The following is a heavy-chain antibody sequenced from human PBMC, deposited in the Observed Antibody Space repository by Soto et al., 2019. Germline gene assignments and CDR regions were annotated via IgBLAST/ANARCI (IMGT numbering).Heavy chain of an antibody. V-gene: IGHV1-69*12. CDR1: GGTFSSYA. D-gene: IGHD5-12*01. Sequence: QVQLVQSGAEVKKPGSSVKVSCKASGGTFSSYAISWVRQAPGQGLEWMGGIIPIFGTANYAQKFQGRVTITADESTSPAYMELSRLSPEHTAVYYCARDAPEDIVGPTRGHYSDYYGMDVWSRGSTVTVSS. J-gene: IGHJ6*02. CDR3: ARDAPEDIVGPTRGHYSDYYGMDV. CDR2: IIPIFGTA.